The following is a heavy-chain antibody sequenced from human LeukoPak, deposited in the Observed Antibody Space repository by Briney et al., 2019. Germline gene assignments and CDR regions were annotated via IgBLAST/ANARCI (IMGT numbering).Heavy chain of an antibody. CDR2: INHSGST. V-gene: IGHV4-34*01. CDR3: ARGEYHYGLGFWFDP. J-gene: IGHJ5*02. Sequence: SETLSLTCAVYGGSFSGYYWSWIRQPPGKGLEWIGEINHSGSTNYNPSLKSRVTISVDTSKNQFSLKLSSVTAADTAVYYCARGEYHYGLGFWFDPWGQGTLVTVSS. CDR1: GGSFSGYY. D-gene: IGHD3-10*01.